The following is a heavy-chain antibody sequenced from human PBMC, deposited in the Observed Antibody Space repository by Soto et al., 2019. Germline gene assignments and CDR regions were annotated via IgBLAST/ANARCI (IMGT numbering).Heavy chain of an antibody. V-gene: IGHV3-11*01. J-gene: IGHJ4*02. Sequence: GGSLRLSCAASGFTFSDYYMNWIRQAPGKGLEWVSYISSGAITIYYADSVKGRFTISRDNAKNSLYLQINSLRAEDTAVYYCAGQYSSSSVEFWGQGTLVTVSS. CDR1: GFTFSDYY. CDR2: ISSGAITI. D-gene: IGHD6-6*01. CDR3: AGQYSSSSVEF.